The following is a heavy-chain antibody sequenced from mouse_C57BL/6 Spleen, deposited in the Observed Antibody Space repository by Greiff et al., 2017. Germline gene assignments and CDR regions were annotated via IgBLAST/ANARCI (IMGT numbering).Heavy chain of an antibody. Sequence: QVQLQQPGAELVMPGASVKLSCKASGYTFTSYWMHWVKQRPGQGLEWIGEIDPSDSYTNYNQKFKGKSTLTVDKSSSTAYMQLSSLTSEDSAVYYCARSLEFSYYGSSAYFDVWGTGTTVTVSS. J-gene: IGHJ1*03. CDR1: GYTFTSYW. V-gene: IGHV1-69*01. D-gene: IGHD1-1*01. CDR2: IDPSDSYT. CDR3: ARSLEFSYYGSSAYFDV.